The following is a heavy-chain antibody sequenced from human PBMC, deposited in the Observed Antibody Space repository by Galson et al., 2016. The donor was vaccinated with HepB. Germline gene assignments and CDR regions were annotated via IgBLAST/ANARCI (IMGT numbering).Heavy chain of an antibody. CDR1: GFTFNSYW. J-gene: IGHJ6*02. CDR3: AREQVPPAWESYYYSYYYGLDV. CDR2: INQDGSEK. D-gene: IGHD2-2*01. Sequence: SLRLSCAVSGFTFNSYWMSWVRQAPGKGLEWVANINQDGSEKYYVDFVKGRFTISRDKAKNSLYLQMNSLRAEDTAVYYCAREQVPPAWESYYYSYYYGLDVWRQGTTVTVSS. V-gene: IGHV3-7*03.